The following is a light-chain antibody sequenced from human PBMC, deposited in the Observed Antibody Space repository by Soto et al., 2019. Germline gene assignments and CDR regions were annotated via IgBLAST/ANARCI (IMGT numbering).Light chain of an antibody. Sequence: EIVLTQSPGTLSLSPGGRATLSCRASQSVSGSHLAWYQQKPGQAPRLLIYGASSRANGVPDRFSGSGSWTDFTLTINRLEPEDFAVFYCQQYGSSRTFGQGTKVDIK. CDR1: QSVSGSH. CDR3: QQYGSSRT. J-gene: IGKJ1*01. CDR2: GAS. V-gene: IGKV3-20*01.